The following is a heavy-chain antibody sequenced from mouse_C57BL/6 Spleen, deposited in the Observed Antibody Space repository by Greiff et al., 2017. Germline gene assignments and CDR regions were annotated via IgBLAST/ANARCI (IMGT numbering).Heavy chain of an antibody. CDR2: ITPNNGGT. Sequence: EVQLQQSGPELVKPGASVQISCKASGYTFTDYYMNWVKQSHGKSLEWNGDITPNNGGTSYNQKFKGKATLTVYKSSSTAYMELRSLTSEDSAVYYCARQDGYFAYWGQGTLVTVSA. CDR1: GYTFTDYY. V-gene: IGHV1-26*01. D-gene: IGHD2-3*01. J-gene: IGHJ3*01. CDR3: ARQDGYFAY.